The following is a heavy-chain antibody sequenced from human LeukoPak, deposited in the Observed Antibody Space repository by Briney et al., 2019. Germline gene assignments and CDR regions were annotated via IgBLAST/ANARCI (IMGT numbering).Heavy chain of an antibody. J-gene: IGHJ4*02. D-gene: IGHD3-22*01. V-gene: IGHV4-39*07. CDR1: GGSISSSSYY. CDR3: ARARITMIVVGLDY. CDR2: IYYSGST. Sequence: SETLSLTCTVSGGSISSSSYYWGWIRQPPGKGLEWIGSIYYSGSTYYNPSLKSRVTISVDTSKNQFSLKLSSVTAADTAVYYCARARITMIVVGLDYWGQGTLVTVSS.